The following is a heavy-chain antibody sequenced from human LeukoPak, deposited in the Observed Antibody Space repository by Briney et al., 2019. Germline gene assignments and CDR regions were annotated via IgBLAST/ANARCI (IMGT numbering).Heavy chain of an antibody. CDR1: GFIFSNAW. V-gene: IGHV3-15*01. J-gene: IGHJ4*02. CDR3: ATSSGWTGTFDD. Sequence: GGSLRLSCAASGFIFSNAWMAWVRQAPGKGLEWVGRIKSKTDGGTTDYAAPVKGRFTISRDDSKNTLYLQMNSLKTEDTAVYFCATSSGWTGTFDDWGQGTLVTVSS. D-gene: IGHD6-19*01. CDR2: IKSKTDGGTT.